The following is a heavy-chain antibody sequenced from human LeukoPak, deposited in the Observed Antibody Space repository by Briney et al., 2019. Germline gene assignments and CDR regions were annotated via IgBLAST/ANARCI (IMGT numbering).Heavy chain of an antibody. CDR2: VSGNGDTK. J-gene: IGHJ4*01. D-gene: IGHD2-21*02. CDR3: ARGSTSTAPGWVY. Sequence: GGSLRLSCAASGFYFTDYAMSWARQAPGKGLEWLSAVSGNGDTKDYVDSVKGRFTISRDNSRNTVHLQIDNLRTEDTAVYYCARGSTSTAPGWVYWGHGTPVTVSS. CDR1: GFYFTDYA. V-gene: IGHV3-23*01.